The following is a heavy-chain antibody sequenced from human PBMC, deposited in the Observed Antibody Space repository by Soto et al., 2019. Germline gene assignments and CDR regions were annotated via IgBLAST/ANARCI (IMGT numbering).Heavy chain of an antibody. V-gene: IGHV3-23*01. CDR1: GFTFSSYA. D-gene: IGHD3-3*01. J-gene: IGHJ5*02. CDR3: AKDYYDYWSGYSATYDP. Sequence: EVQLLESGGGLVQPGGSLRLSCAASGFTFSSYAMSWVRQAPGKGLEWVSAISGSGGSTYYADSVTGRFTISRDNAKKMLYLKMNSLKADDTGVYYCAKDYYDYWSGYSATYDPWGQGTLVTVSS. CDR2: ISGSGGST.